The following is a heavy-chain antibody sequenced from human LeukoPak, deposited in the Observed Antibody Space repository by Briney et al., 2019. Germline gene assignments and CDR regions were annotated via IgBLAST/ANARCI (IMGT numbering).Heavy chain of an antibody. V-gene: IGHV3-23*01. J-gene: IGHJ4*02. CDR1: GFTFSSYA. Sequence: PGGPLRLSCAASGFTFSSYAMSWVRQAPGKGLEWVSAISGSGGSTYYADSVKGRFTISRDNSKNTLYLQMNSLRAEDTAVYYCAAGPDYGDYGTGSDYWGQGTLVTVSS. CDR2: ISGSGGST. D-gene: IGHD4-17*01. CDR3: AAGPDYGDYGTGSDY.